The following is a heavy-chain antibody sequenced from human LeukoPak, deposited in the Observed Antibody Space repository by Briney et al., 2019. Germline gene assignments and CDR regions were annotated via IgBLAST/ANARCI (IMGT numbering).Heavy chain of an antibody. Sequence: GGSLRLSCAASGFTFSSYAMSWVRQAPGKGLEWVSAISGSGGSTYYADSVKGRFTISRDNATNPLYLPMNSLRAEDTAVYYCAKFYYGDRKNADSWGQGTLVTASS. J-gene: IGHJ4*02. D-gene: IGHD4-17*01. V-gene: IGHV3-23*01. CDR3: AKFYYGDRKNADS. CDR2: ISGSGGST. CDR1: GFTFSSYA.